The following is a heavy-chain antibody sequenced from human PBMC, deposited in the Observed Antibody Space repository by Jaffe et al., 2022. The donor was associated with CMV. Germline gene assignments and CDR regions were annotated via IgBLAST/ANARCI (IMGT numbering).Heavy chain of an antibody. J-gene: IGHJ6*03. Sequence: QVQLVQSGAEVKKPGASVKVSCKASGYTFTSYAMHWVRQAPGQRLEWMGWINAGNGNTKYSQKFQGRVTITRDTSASTAYMELSSLRSEDTAVYYCARARSIAARPTELGAYYMDVWGKGTTVTVSS. CDR2: INAGNGNT. CDR3: ARARSIAARPTELGAYYMDV. D-gene: IGHD6-6*01. V-gene: IGHV1-3*01. CDR1: GYTFTSYA.